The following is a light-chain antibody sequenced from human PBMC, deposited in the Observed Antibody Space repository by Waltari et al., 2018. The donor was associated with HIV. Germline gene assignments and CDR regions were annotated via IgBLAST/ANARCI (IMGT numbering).Light chain of an antibody. Sequence: SYELTQAPSVSVSPGQTARIACRGDELASQYDHWYQMKAGQAPVLLVDQDNERASGITERISGSKSGKTGTLTITAVQAEDEADYYCQSAGSIGTSVVFGGGTKLTVL. CDR3: QSAGSIGTSVV. V-gene: IGLV3-25*03. J-gene: IGLJ2*01. CDR1: ELASQY. CDR2: QDN.